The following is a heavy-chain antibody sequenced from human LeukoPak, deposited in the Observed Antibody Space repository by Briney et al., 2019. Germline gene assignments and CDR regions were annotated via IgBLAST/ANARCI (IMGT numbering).Heavy chain of an antibody. D-gene: IGHD3-22*01. V-gene: IGHV1-18*04. Sequence: GASVKVSCKASGYTFSGYQVHWLRQAPGQGLEWMGWISAYNGNTNYAQKLQGRVTMTTDTSTSTAYMELRSLRSDDTAVYYCARGDYYDSSGYEDYWGQGTLVTVSS. CDR2: ISAYNGNT. CDR1: GYTFSGYQ. J-gene: IGHJ4*02. CDR3: ARGDYYDSSGYEDY.